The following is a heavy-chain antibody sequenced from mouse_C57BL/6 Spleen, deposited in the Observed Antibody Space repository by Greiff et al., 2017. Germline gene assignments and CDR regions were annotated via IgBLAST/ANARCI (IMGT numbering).Heavy chain of an antibody. CDR3: ARHGVGLYDYDAWFAY. Sequence: VQLQQSGAELAKPGASVKLSCTASGYTFTEYTIHWVKQRSGQGLGWIGWFYPGSGSIKYNEKFKDKATLAADKSSSTVYMELSRLTSEDSAVYCCARHGVGLYDYDAWFAYWGQGTLVTVSA. CDR1: GYTFTEYT. CDR2: FYPGSGSI. V-gene: IGHV1-62-2*01. J-gene: IGHJ3*01. D-gene: IGHD2-4*01.